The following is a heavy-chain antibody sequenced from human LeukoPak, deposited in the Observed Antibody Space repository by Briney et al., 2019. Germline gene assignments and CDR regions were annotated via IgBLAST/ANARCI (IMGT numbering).Heavy chain of an antibody. CDR3: AKEVLGYFDF. CDR1: GFTLSSYA. D-gene: IGHD4/OR15-4a*01. V-gene: IGHV3-23*01. Sequence: GGSLRLSCAASGFTLSSYAMSWVRQAPGKGLEWVSAITTNGRSTYYADSVKGRFTISRDNSKDTLYLQMNNLRAEDTALYYCAKEVLGYFDFWGQGTQVTVSS. J-gene: IGHJ4*02. CDR2: ITTNGRST.